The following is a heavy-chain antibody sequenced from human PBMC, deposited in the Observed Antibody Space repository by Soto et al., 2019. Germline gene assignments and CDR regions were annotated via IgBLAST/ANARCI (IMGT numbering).Heavy chain of an antibody. CDR3: ARDRGSGWYLTYYYYGMDV. CDR2: INPNSGGT. V-gene: IGHV1-2*02. CDR1: GYTFSGYY. J-gene: IGHJ6*01. D-gene: IGHD6-19*01. Sequence: GDSVKVSFKASGYTFSGYYMHCVRQAPGQGLEWMGWINPNSGGTNYAQKFQGRVTMTRDTSISTAYMELSRLRSDDTAVYYCARDRGSGWYLTYYYYGMDVWGQGTTVTVSS.